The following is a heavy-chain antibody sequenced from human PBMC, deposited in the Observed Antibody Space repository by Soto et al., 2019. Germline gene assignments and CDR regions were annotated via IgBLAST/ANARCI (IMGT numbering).Heavy chain of an antibody. CDR1: GGSISSGGYY. V-gene: IGHV4-31*03. J-gene: IGHJ4*02. D-gene: IGHD3-3*01. Sequence: SETLSLTCTVSGGSISSGGYYWSWIRQHPGKGLEWIGYIYYSGSTYYNPSLKSRVTISVDTSKNQFSLKLSSVTAADTAVYYCARGGYDFWSGPSDYWGQGTLVTVSS. CDR3: ARGGYDFWSGPSDY. CDR2: IYYSGST.